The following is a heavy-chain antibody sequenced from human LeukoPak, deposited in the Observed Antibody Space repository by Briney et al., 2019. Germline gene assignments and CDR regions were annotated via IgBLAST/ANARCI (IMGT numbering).Heavy chain of an antibody. V-gene: IGHV3-23*01. CDR1: GFTFRSYG. J-gene: IGHJ4*02. Sequence: GGSLRLSCAASGFTFRSYGTSWVRQAPGKGLQWVSAISGDGKKRDYPDSVKGRFTISRDNSKNTLYLQMDSLRAEDTAVYYCAKDRNTDFWSGYYTNYFDYWGQGTLVTVSS. CDR3: AKDRNTDFWSGYYTNYFDY. CDR2: ISGDGKKR. D-gene: IGHD3-3*01.